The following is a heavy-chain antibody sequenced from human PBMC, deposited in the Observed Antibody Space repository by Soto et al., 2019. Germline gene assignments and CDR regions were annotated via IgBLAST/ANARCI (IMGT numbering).Heavy chain of an antibody. CDR3: ARVGGRYCSGGSCRYYYYGMDV. CDR2: IIPIFGTA. J-gene: IGHJ6*02. D-gene: IGHD2-15*01. Sequence: QVQLVQSGAEVKKPGSSVKVSCKASGGTFSSYAISWVRQAPGQGLEWMGGIIPIFGTANYAQKVQGRVTITADESTSTAYMELSSLRSEDTAVYYCARVGGRYCSGGSCRYYYYGMDVWGQGTTVTVSS. CDR1: GGTFSSYA. V-gene: IGHV1-69*01.